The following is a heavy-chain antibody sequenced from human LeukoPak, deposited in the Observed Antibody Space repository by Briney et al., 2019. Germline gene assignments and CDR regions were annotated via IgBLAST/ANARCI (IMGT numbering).Heavy chain of an antibody. Sequence: SETLSLNCAVYGGSFSGYYWSWIRQPPGKGLEWIGEINHSGSTNYNPSLKSRVTISVDTSKNQFSLKLSCVTAADTAVYYCARSGMVAPYYYYYYGMDVWGQGTTVTVSS. J-gene: IGHJ6*02. V-gene: IGHV4-34*01. CDR1: GGSFSGYY. D-gene: IGHD1-26*01. CDR3: ARSGMVAPYYYYYYGMDV. CDR2: INHSGST.